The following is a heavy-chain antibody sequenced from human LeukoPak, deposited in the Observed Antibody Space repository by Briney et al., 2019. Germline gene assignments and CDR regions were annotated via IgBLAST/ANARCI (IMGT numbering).Heavy chain of an antibody. CDR2: VSSNEGT. J-gene: IGHJ4*02. Sequence: SETLSLTCTVSGDSISSYYWGWIRQPPGKGLEWIGYVSSNEGTNYNPSLKSRVTILVDTSKNQFSLKLRSVTAADTAVYYCARDLASLGSSWPFDYWGQGTLVTVSS. D-gene: IGHD6-13*01. CDR1: GDSISSYY. CDR3: ARDLASLGSSWPFDY. V-gene: IGHV4-59*01.